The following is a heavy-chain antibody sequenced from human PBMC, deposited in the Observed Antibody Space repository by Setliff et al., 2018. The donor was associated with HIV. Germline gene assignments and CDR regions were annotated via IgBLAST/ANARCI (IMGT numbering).Heavy chain of an antibody. CDR1: GGSTTSGGYY. CDR3: AGFSYNFWVYRFDH. D-gene: IGHD3-3*01. J-gene: IGHJ4*02. Sequence: PSETLSLTCSVSGGSTTSGGYYWSWIRQHPGKGLEYIGYIYYSGSTYYNPSLKSRVTMSIDTSTQQFFLNVTSVTAADTAVYYCAGFSYNFWVYRFDHWGQGARVTVS. V-gene: IGHV4-31*03. CDR2: IYYSGST.